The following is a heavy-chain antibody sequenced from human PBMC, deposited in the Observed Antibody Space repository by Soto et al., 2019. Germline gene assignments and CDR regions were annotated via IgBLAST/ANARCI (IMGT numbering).Heavy chain of an antibody. D-gene: IGHD6-13*01. CDR1: GGCISISSDY. J-gene: IGHJ4*02. CDR3: ARAPQQLAVDY. V-gene: IGHV4-39*01. Sequence: KHSDTTSISCTVCGGCISISSDYWGWIRQPPGKGLEWIGSIYYSGSTYYNPSLKSRVTISVDTSKNQFSLKLSSVTAADTAVYYCARAPQQLAVDYCGQGTLVTVSS. CDR2: IYYSGST.